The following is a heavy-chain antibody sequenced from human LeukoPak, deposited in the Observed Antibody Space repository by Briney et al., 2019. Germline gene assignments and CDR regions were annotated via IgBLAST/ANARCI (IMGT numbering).Heavy chain of an antibody. V-gene: IGHV3-74*01. Sequence: GGSLRLSCAASGFTFTRYWMHWVRQAPGKGPVRVSRINTDGSSTAYADSVKGRFTISRDNAKNTVYLQMNSLRAEDTAVYYCARLGSRYSGYDSPFDYWGQGTLVTVSS. D-gene: IGHD5-12*01. CDR1: GFTFTRYW. J-gene: IGHJ4*02. CDR3: ARLGSRYSGYDSPFDY. CDR2: INTDGSST.